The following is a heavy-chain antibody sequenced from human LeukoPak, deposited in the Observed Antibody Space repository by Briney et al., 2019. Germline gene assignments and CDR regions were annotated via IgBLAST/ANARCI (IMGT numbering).Heavy chain of an antibody. D-gene: IGHD1-14*01. CDR3: ARARSIDY. CDR1: GFTFSSYA. Sequence: PEGSLRLSCAASGFTFSSYAMHWVRQAPGKGLEWVAVISYDGSNKYYADSVKGRFTISRDNSKNTLYLQMNSLRAEDTAVYYCARARSIDYWGQGTLVTVSS. V-gene: IGHV3-30-3*01. CDR2: ISYDGSNK. J-gene: IGHJ4*02.